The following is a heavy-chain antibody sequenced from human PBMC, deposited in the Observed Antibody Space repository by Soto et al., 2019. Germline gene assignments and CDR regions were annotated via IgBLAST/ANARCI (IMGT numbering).Heavy chain of an antibody. CDR3: ARGLEGIAARPHGMDV. CDR2: IIPIFGTA. CDR1: GGTFSSYA. V-gene: IGHV1-69*06. D-gene: IGHD6-6*01. Sequence: QVQLVQSGAEVKKPGSSVKVSCKASGGTFSSYAISWVRQAPGQGLEWMGGIIPIFGTANYAQKFQGRVTITADKSTSTDYMELSSLRSEDTAVYYCARGLEGIAARPHGMDVWGQGTTVTVSS. J-gene: IGHJ6*02.